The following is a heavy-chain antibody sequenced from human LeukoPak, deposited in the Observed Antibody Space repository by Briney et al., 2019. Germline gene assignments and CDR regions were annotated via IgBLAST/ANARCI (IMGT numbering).Heavy chain of an antibody. V-gene: IGHV4-59*01. Sequence: SETLSLTCSVSGGSISGYYWSWIRQPPGKGLEWIGYIYYSGSTNYNPSLKSRVTISVDTSKNQFSLKLSSVTAADTAVYYCARAKSGVVTSVDAFGIWGQGTMVTVSS. CDR3: ARAKSGVVTSVDAFGI. J-gene: IGHJ3*02. CDR1: GGSISGYY. CDR2: IYYSGST. D-gene: IGHD2-21*02.